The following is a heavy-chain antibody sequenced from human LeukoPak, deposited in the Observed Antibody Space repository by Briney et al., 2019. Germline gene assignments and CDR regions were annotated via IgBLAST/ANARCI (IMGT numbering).Heavy chain of an antibody. Sequence: ASVKVSCKASRYTFTSYYMHWVRQAPGQGLEWMGIINPSGGSTSYAQKFQGRVTMTRDTSTSTVYMELSSLRSEDTAVYYCARERGKVRYFDWPHYYYGMDVWGKGTTVTVSS. V-gene: IGHV1-46*01. CDR3: ARERGKVRYFDWPHYYYGMDV. D-gene: IGHD3-9*01. CDR1: RYTFTSYY. J-gene: IGHJ6*04. CDR2: INPSGGST.